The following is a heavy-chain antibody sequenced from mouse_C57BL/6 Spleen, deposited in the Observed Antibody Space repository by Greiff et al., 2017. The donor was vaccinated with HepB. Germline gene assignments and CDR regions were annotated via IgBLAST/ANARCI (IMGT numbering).Heavy chain of an antibody. CDR2: IYPGDGDT. CDR1: GYAFSSSW. J-gene: IGHJ3*01. Sequence: VQGVESGPELVKPGASVKISCKASGYAFSSSWMNWVKQRPGKGLEWIGRIYPGDGDTNYNGKFKGKATLTADKSSSTAYMQLSSLTSEDSAVYFCARGGSNSAWFAYWGQGTLVTVSA. V-gene: IGHV1-82*01. CDR3: ARGGSNSAWFAY. D-gene: IGHD2-5*01.